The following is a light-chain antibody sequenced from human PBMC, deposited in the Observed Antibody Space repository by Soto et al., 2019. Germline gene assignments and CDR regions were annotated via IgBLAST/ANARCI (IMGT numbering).Light chain of an antibody. V-gene: IGLV2-23*01. CDR3: CSYAGSSTLWV. CDR2: EGS. Sequence: QSALTQPASVSGSPGQSITISCTGTSSDVGSYNLVSWYQQYPGKAPKLMIYEGSKRPSGVSNRFSGSKSGNTASLTISGLQAEDESDYYCCSYAGSSTLWVFGGGTKLTVL. CDR1: SSDVGSYNL. J-gene: IGLJ3*02.